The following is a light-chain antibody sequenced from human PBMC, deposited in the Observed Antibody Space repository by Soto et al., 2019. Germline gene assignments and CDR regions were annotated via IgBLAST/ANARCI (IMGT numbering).Light chain of an antibody. CDR1: QSVSSY. CDR2: DAS. CDR3: QQRSNWPIT. J-gene: IGKJ5*01. Sequence: EIVLTQSPATLSLSPGERATLSCRASQSVSSYLAWYQQKPGQAPRLLIYDASNRATSIPARFSGSWSGTDFTLTISSLEPEDFAVYYCQQRSNWPITFGQGPRLEIK. V-gene: IGKV3-11*01.